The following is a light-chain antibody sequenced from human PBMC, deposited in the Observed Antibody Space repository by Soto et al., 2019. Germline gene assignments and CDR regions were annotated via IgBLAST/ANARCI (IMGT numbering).Light chain of an antibody. V-gene: IGLV2-23*02. CDR1: SSDVGNYNL. CDR3: CSYAHSSTYV. CDR2: EVS. J-gene: IGLJ1*01. Sequence: QSVLTQPASVSGSPGRSITISCTGTSSDVGNYNLVSWYQHHAGKAPKLMIFEVSKRPSGVSNRFSGPKSGNTASLTISGLQAEDEADYYCCSYAHSSTYVFGTGTKVT.